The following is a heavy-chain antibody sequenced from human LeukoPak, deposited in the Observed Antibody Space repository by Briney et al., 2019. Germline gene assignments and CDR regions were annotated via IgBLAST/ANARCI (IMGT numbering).Heavy chain of an antibody. CDR1: GFTVSSNY. Sequence: GGSLRLSCAASGFTVSSNYMSWVRQAPGKGLEWVSVIYSGGSTYYADSVEGRFTISRDNSKNTLYLQMNSLRAEDTAVYYCARVGRLGYCSGGSCYAYYYGMDVWGQGTTVTVSS. D-gene: IGHD2-15*01. CDR3: ARVGRLGYCSGGSCYAYYYGMDV. CDR2: IYSGGST. V-gene: IGHV3-66*01. J-gene: IGHJ6*02.